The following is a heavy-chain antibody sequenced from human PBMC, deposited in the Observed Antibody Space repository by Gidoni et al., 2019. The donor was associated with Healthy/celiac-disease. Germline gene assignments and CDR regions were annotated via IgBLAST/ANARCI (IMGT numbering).Heavy chain of an antibody. CDR2: IYYSGST. D-gene: IGHD2-2*01. CDR3: ARPSGYQLLQDAFDI. J-gene: IGHJ3*02. CDR1: GGSISSSSYY. Sequence: QLQLQESGPGLVKPSETLSLTCTVSGGSISSSSYYWGWIRQPPGKGLEWIGSIYYSGSTYYNPSLKSRVTISVDTSKNQFSLKLSSVTAADMAVYYCARPSGYQLLQDAFDIWGQGTMVTVSS. V-gene: IGHV4-39*01.